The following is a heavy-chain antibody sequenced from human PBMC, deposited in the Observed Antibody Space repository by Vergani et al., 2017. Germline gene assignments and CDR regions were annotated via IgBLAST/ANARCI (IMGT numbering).Heavy chain of an antibody. CDR3: AIEVASTVTTGGYYYCYMDV. J-gene: IGHJ6*03. Sequence: VQLQQSGPGLVKPSQTLSLTCAISGDSVSSNSAAWNWIRQSPSRGLEWLGRTYYRSKWYNDYAVTVKSRITINPDTSKKQLSLQLNSVTPEDTAVYYCAIEVASTVTTGGYYYCYMDVWGKGTTVTVSS. CDR2: TYYRSKWYN. CDR1: GDSVSSNSAA. V-gene: IGHV6-1*01. D-gene: IGHD4-17*01.